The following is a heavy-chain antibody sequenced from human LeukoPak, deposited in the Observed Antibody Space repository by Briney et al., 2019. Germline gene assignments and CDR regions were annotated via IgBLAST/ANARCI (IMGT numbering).Heavy chain of an antibody. Sequence: SETLSLTCAVYGGSFSGYYWSWIRQPPGKGLEWIGEINHSGSTNYNPSLKSRVTISVDTSKNQFSLKLSSVTAADTAVYYCARDRGGYGSGQKGRAYYYYGMDVWGQGTTVTVSS. CDR2: INHSGST. V-gene: IGHV4-34*01. D-gene: IGHD3-10*01. CDR3: ARDRGGYGSGQKGRAYYYYGMDV. J-gene: IGHJ6*02. CDR1: GGSFSGYY.